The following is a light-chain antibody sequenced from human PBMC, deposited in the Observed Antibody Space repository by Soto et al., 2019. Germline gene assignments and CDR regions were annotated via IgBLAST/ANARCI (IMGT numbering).Light chain of an antibody. CDR3: QQSHSTPFT. CDR2: TAS. J-gene: IGKJ3*01. CDR1: QSISSY. V-gene: IGKV1-39*01. Sequence: DIQMTQSPSSLSASVGDRVTITCRASQSISSYLNWYKQKPGKAPKLLIYTASSLKSGVPSRFSGSGSGTDFTLTISSLQPEDFATYYCQQSHSTPFTVGPGTKVDI.